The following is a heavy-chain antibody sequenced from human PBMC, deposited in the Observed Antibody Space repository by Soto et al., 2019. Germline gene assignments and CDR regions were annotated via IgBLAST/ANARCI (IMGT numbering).Heavy chain of an antibody. V-gene: IGHV3-66*01. CDR2: ISSSGTA. J-gene: IGHJ4*02. CDR3: ARDTFGGAYVFSH. Sequence: GGSLRLSCAASGFTVSNLYMTWIRQAPGMGLEWVSVISSSGTAYYADSVKGRFTISIDSSKNTLFLQMNSLRAEDTAVYHCARDTFGGAYVFSHGGKGTLVPVSS. CDR1: GFTVSNLY. D-gene: IGHD3-3*01.